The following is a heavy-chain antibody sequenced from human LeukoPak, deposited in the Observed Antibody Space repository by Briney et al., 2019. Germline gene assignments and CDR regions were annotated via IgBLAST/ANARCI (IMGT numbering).Heavy chain of an antibody. D-gene: IGHD6-19*01. CDR1: GGSFSGYY. Sequence: PSETLSLTCAVYGGSFSGYYWSWIRQPPGKGLEWIGEINHSGSTNYNPSLKSRVTISVDTSKNQFSLKLSSVTAADTAVYYCARSKSSSGWYYRFDPWGQGTLVTVSS. CDR2: INHSGST. CDR3: ARSKSSSGWYYRFDP. J-gene: IGHJ5*02. V-gene: IGHV4-34*01.